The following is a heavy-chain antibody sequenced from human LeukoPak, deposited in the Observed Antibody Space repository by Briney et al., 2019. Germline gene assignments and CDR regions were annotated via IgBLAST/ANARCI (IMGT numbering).Heavy chain of an antibody. CDR1: GGSFSGYY. J-gene: IGHJ4*02. CDR3: ARESIAARPLLSYYFDY. Sequence: PSETLSLTCAVYGGSFSGYYWSWIRQPPGKGLEWIGEINHSGSTNYNPSLKSRVTISVDTSKNQFSLKLSSVTAADTAVYYCARESIAARPLLSYYFDYWGQGTLVTVSS. D-gene: IGHD6-6*01. CDR2: INHSGST. V-gene: IGHV4-34*01.